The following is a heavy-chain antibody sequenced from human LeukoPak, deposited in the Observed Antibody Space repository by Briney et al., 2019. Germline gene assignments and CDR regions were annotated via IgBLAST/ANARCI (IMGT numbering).Heavy chain of an antibody. Sequence: GGSLRLSCAASGFTFSSYSMNWVRQAPGKGLEWVSYISSSSSTIYYTDSVKGRFTISRDNAKNSLYLQMNSLRAEDTAVYYCAPPEYSSSPRWGQGTLVTVSS. CDR1: GFTFSSYS. D-gene: IGHD6-6*01. CDR3: APPEYSSSPR. CDR2: ISSSSSTI. J-gene: IGHJ4*02. V-gene: IGHV3-48*01.